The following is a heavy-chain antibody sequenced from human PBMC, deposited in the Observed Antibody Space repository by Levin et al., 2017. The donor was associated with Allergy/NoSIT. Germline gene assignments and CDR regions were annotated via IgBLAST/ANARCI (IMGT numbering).Heavy chain of an antibody. Sequence: LSLTCAASGFTFSSFGMHWVRQAPGKGLEWVALIWYDGSNKYYADSVTGRFTISRDNSKNTLFLQMNSLRAEDTAVYYSARDYYYGSGTPDAFDIWGQGTMVTVSS. J-gene: IGHJ3*02. V-gene: IGHV3-33*01. D-gene: IGHD3-10*01. CDR1: GFTFSSFG. CDR3: ARDYYYGSGTPDAFDI. CDR2: IWYDGSNK.